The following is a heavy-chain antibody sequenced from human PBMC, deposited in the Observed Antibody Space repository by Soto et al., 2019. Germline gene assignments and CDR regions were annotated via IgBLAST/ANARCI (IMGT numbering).Heavy chain of an antibody. CDR3: AKDIGEYPYGARDY. CDR2: ISYDGSNN. V-gene: IGHV3-30*18. D-gene: IGHD5-18*01. J-gene: IGHJ4*02. Sequence: QVQLVESGGAVVQPGKSLRLSCAASGFTFSSYGMYWVRQAPGKGLEWVAAISYDGSNNYHADSVKGRFTISRDNSKNTLNLALNNLRTEGTAVYYCAKDIGEYPYGARDYLGQGVLVTVSS. CDR1: GFTFSSYG.